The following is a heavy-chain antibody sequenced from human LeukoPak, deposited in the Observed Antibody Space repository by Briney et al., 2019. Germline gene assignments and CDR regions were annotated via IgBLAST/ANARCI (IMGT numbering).Heavy chain of an antibody. CDR2: INHSGST. Sequence: PSETLSLTCAVYGGCFSGYYWSWIRQPPGKGLEWIGEINHSGSTNYNPSLKSRVTISVDTSKNQFSLKLSSVTAADTAVYYCARGAGIAVAGTRADYYGMDVWGQGTTVTVSS. CDR3: ARGAGIAVAGTRADYYGMDV. V-gene: IGHV4-34*01. D-gene: IGHD6-19*01. CDR1: GGCFSGYY. J-gene: IGHJ6*02.